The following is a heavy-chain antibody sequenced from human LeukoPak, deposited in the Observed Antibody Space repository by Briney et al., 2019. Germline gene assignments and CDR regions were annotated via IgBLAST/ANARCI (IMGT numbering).Heavy chain of an antibody. CDR3: ARAGRYFDWLSFFDY. CDR1: GFTFSSYW. J-gene: IGHJ4*02. CDR2: IKQDGSEK. Sequence: PGGSLRLSCAASGFTFSSYWMSWVRQAPVKGLEWVANIKQDGSEKYYVDSVKGRFTISRDNAKNSLYLQMNSLRAEDTAVYYCARAGRYFDWLSFFDYWGQGTLVTVSS. D-gene: IGHD3-9*01. V-gene: IGHV3-7*03.